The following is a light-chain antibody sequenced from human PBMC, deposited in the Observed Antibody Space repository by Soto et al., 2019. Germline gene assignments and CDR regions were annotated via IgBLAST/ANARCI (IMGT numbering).Light chain of an antibody. Sequence: EIVLTQSPGTLSLSPGERATLSCSASQSVSNNYLAWYQQKPGQAPRLLIYGASTRATGVPARFSGSGSGTEFTLTINSLQSDDFATYYCQHYNSYSEAFGQGTKVDIK. V-gene: IGKV3-15*01. CDR1: QSVSNN. CDR3: QHYNSYSEA. J-gene: IGKJ1*01. CDR2: GAS.